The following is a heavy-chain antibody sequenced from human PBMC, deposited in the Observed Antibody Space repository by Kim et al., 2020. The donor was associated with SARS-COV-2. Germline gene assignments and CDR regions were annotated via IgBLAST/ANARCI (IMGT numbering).Heavy chain of an antibody. D-gene: IGHD3-10*01. CDR3: AGGVWFVRFDP. CDR2: T. V-gene: IGHV4-59*09. J-gene: IGHJ5*02. Sequence: TNYNPSLTVRVTISVDTSKNQFSLKLSSVTAADTAVYYCAGGVWFVRFDPWGQGPLVTVSS.